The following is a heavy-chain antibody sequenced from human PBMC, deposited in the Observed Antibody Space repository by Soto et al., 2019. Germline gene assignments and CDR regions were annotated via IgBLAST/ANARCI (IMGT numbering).Heavy chain of an antibody. V-gene: IGHV3-74*01. CDR3: GSGWYGY. J-gene: IGHJ4*02. CDR2: ISSDGSST. Sequence: GGSLRLSCAASGFTFSSYWMHWVRQAPGKGLVWVSRISSDGSSTTYADSVKGRFTISRDNTENTLYLQMNSLRAEDTAVYYCGSGWYGYWGQGTLVTVSS. D-gene: IGHD6-19*01. CDR1: GFTFSSYW.